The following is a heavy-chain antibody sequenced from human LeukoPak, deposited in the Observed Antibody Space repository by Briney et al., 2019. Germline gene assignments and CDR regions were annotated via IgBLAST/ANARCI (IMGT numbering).Heavy chain of an antibody. V-gene: IGHV1-18*01. Sequence: ASVKVSCKASGYTFTSYGISWVRQAPGQGLEWMGWISAYNGNTNYAQKLQGRVTMTTDTSTSTAYMELRSQRSDDTAVYYCASLPYYSSSASPHAFDIWGQGTMVTVSS. CDR1: GYTFTSYG. CDR3: ASLPYYSSSASPHAFDI. D-gene: IGHD6-6*01. J-gene: IGHJ3*02. CDR2: ISAYNGNT.